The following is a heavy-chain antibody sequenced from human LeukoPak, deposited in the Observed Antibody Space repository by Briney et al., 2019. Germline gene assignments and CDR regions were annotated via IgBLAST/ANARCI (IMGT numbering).Heavy chain of an antibody. Sequence: SETLSLTCTASGYSISSGYYWGWIRQPPGKGLEWIGSIYHSGSTYYNPSLKSRVTISVDTSKNQFSLQLNSVTPEDTAVYYCARESARNYLNSSHRRGKFDPWGPGTLVTVSS. CDR1: GYSISSGYY. CDR2: IYHSGST. CDR3: ARESARNYLNSSHRRGKFDP. V-gene: IGHV4-38-2*02. J-gene: IGHJ5*02. D-gene: IGHD6-13*01.